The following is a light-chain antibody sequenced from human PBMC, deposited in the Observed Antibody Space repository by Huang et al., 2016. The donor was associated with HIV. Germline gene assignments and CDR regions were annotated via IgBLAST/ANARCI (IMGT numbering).Light chain of an antibody. CDR2: AAS. Sequence: EIVLTQSPGTLSLSPGQRLTLSCRASQTVSTDYLAWSQQKPGQSPRLLIYAASTRAAGIPDRFSGSGSATDFILTVSRLEPEDSAVYYCQQYALSPWTFGHGTKVEI. J-gene: IGKJ1*01. V-gene: IGKV3-20*01. CDR3: QQYALSPWT. CDR1: QTVSTDY.